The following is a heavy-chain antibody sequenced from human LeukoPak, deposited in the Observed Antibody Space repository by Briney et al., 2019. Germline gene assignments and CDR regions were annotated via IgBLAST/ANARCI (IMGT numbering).Heavy chain of an antibody. CDR1: GFTFSSLW. CDR2: ISSSSSYI. D-gene: IGHD2-2*01. Sequence: PGGSLRLSCAASGFTFSSLWMNWVRQAPGKGLEWVSSISSSSSYIYYADSVKGRFTISRDNAKNSLYLQMNSLRAEDTAVYYCASIRDDYEYCSSTSCYGPFDYWGQGTLVTVSS. V-gene: IGHV3-21*01. J-gene: IGHJ4*02. CDR3: ASIRDDYEYCSSTSCYGPFDY.